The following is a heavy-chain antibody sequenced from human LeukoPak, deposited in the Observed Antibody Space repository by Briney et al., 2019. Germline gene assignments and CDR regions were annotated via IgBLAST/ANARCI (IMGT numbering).Heavy chain of an antibody. CDR3: ASYDSSGYYFYYYYGMDV. CDR2: IIPIFGTA. J-gene: IGHJ6*02. D-gene: IGHD3-22*01. CDR1: GGTFSSYA. Sequence: SVKVSCKASGGTFSSYAISWVRQAPGQGLEWMGGIIPIFGTANYAQRFQGRVTITADESTSTAYMELSSLRSEDTAVYYCASYDSSGYYFYYYYGMDVWGQGTTVTVSS. V-gene: IGHV1-69*13.